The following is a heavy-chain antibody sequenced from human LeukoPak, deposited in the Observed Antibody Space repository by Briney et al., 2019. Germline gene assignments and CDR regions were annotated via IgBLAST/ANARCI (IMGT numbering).Heavy chain of an antibody. CDR1: GFTFSSYA. CDR2: ISGSGGST. CDR3: AKDHRVYDSGFDY. J-gene: IGHJ4*02. Sequence: GGSLRLSCAASGFTFSSYAVSWVRQAPGKGLEWVSAISGSGGSTYYADSVKGRFTISRDNSKNTLYLQMNSLRAEDTAVYYCAKDHRVYDSGFDYWGQGTLVTVSS. D-gene: IGHD3-3*01. V-gene: IGHV3-23*01.